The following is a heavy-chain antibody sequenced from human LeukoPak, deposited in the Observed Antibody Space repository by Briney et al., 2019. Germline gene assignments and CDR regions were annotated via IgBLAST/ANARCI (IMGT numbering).Heavy chain of an antibody. CDR1: GFTFSYYA. J-gene: IGHJ4*02. D-gene: IGHD5-12*01. Sequence: QPGGSLRLSCSASGFTFSYYAMHWVRQAPGKGLEYVSGITSSGGSTYYTDSVKGRLTISRDNSNNTLYLQMSSLRAEDTAVYYCVKGDYSGYTFPAFDYWGQGTLVSVSS. CDR3: VKGDYSGYTFPAFDY. V-gene: IGHV3-64D*06. CDR2: ITSSGGST.